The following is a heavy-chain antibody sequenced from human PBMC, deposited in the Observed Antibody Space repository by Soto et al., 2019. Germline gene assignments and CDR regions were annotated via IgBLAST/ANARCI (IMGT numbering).Heavy chain of an antibody. D-gene: IGHD2-2*02. CDR1: GDSISSTHW. Sequence: QVYLHQSGPGLVKPSGTLSLTCAVSGDSISSTHWWTWVRQTPGKGLEWIGEVYHSGSTSYNPSLKSRVTISVDKSNNQFSLKLTSVTAADTAVYFCATLPSRIVLKVLPIPTWGQGTLVSVSS. V-gene: IGHV4-4*02. J-gene: IGHJ5*02. CDR2: VYHSGST. CDR3: ATLPSRIVLKVLPIPT.